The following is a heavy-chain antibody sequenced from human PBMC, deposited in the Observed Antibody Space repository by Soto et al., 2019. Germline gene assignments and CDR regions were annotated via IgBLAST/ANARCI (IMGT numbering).Heavy chain of an antibody. CDR1: GGSISSYY. CDR3: ARGGKTVTTFDY. CDR2: MYHSGST. D-gene: IGHD4-17*01. V-gene: IGHV4-59*12. Sequence: SETLSLTCTVSGGSISSYYWSWIRQPPGKGLEWIGYMYHSGSTYYNPSLKSRVTISIDRSKNQFSLKLSSVTAADTAVYYCARGGKTVTTFDYWGQGTLVTVSS. J-gene: IGHJ4*02.